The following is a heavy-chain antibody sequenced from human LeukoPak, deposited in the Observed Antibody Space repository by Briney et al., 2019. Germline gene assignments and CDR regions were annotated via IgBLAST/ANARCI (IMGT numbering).Heavy chain of an antibody. CDR3: ARVGTGTTLGAFDI. V-gene: IGHV4-59*01. Sequence: SETLSLTCTVSGGSISSYYWSWIRQPPGKGLEWIGYIYYSGSTNYNPSLRSRVTISVDTSKNQFSLKLSSVTAADTAVYYCARVGTGTTLGAFDIWGQGTMVTVSS. D-gene: IGHD1-1*01. J-gene: IGHJ3*02. CDR2: IYYSGST. CDR1: GGSISSYY.